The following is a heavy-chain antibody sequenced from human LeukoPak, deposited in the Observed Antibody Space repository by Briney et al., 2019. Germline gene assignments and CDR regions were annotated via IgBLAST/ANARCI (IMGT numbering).Heavy chain of an antibody. D-gene: IGHD1-26*01. Sequence: SPTLSLTCAISGHSVSINSAAWNWIRQSPSRGLEWLGRTYYRSKWYNDYAVSVKSRITINPDTSNNQFSLQLNSVPPEDTAVYYCASLGATTYYGMDVWGQGTTVTVSS. CDR1: GHSVSINSAA. CDR2: TYYRSKWYN. J-gene: IGHJ6*02. V-gene: IGHV6-1*01. CDR3: ASLGATTYYGMDV.